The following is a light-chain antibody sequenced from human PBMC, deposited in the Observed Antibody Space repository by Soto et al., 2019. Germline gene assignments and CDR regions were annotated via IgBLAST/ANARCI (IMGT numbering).Light chain of an antibody. CDR1: QSVSSN. CDR3: QQYNNWLIT. J-gene: IGKJ5*01. CDR2: GAS. Sequence: EIVMTQPPDTLSVSPGERATLSCRASQSVSSNLAWYQQKPGQAPRLLIYGASTRATGIPARFSGSGSGTEFTLTISSLQSEDFAVYYCQQYNNWLITFGQGTRLEIK. V-gene: IGKV3-15*01.